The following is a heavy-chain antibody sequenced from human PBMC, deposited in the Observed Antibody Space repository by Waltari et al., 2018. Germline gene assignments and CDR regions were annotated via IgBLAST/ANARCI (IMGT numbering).Heavy chain of an antibody. D-gene: IGHD6-13*01. V-gene: IGHV3-21*01. CDR1: GFTFSSYG. CDR2: ISSSSSYI. Sequence: EVQLVESGGGLVKPGGSLRLSCAASGFTFSSYGMNWVRQAPGKGLEWVSSISSSSSYIYYADSVKGRFTISRDNAKNSLYLQMNSLRAEDTAVYYCARDFQQLVYYGMDVWGQGTTVTVSS. J-gene: IGHJ6*02. CDR3: ARDFQQLVYYGMDV.